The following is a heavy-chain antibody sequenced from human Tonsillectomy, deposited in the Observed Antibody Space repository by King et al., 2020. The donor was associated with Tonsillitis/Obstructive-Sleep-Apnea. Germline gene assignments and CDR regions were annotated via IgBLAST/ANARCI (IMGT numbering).Heavy chain of an antibody. J-gene: IGHJ3*02. V-gene: IGHV4-34*01. CDR2: IDHSGST. CDR1: GGAFSGYY. D-gene: IGHD3-9*01. CDR3: ARLLLVTSIQGDAFDI. Sequence: VQLQQWGAGLLKPSETLSLTCAVYGGAFSGYYWSWIRQTPGKGLEWIGEIDHSGSTNYNPSLKIPVTISLDTSKNQFSLKLSSVTAADTAVYYCARLLLVTSIQGDAFDIWGQGTMVTVSS.